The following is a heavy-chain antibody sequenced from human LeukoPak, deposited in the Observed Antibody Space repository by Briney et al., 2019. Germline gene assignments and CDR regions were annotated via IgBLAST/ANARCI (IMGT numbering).Heavy chain of an antibody. V-gene: IGHV4-59*01. J-gene: IGHJ5*02. CDR2: IYYSGST. CDR3: ASSHYDFWSGYYPQLWFDP. CDR1: GGSISSYY. D-gene: IGHD3-3*01. Sequence: SETLSLTCTVSGGSISSYYWSWIRQPPGKGLEWIGYIYYSGSTNYNPSLKSRVTISVDTSKNQFSLKLSSVTAADTAVYYCASSHYDFWSGYYPQLWFDPWGQGTLVTVSS.